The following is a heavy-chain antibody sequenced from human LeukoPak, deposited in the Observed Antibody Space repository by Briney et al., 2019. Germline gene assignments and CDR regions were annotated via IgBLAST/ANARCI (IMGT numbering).Heavy chain of an antibody. J-gene: IGHJ4*02. CDR1: GGSISSYY. CDR3: ARVSSGATTVDY. Sequence: PSETLSLTCTVSGGSISSYYWSWIRQPPGKGLEWIGYIYYSGSTNYNPSLKSRVTISVDTSKNQFPLKLSSVTAADTAVYYCARVSSGATTVDYWGQGTLVTVSS. CDR2: IYYSGST. V-gene: IGHV4-59*12. D-gene: IGHD1-26*01.